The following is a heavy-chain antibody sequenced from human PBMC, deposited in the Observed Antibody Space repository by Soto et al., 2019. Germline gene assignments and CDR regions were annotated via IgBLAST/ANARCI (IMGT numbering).Heavy chain of an antibody. D-gene: IGHD5-12*01. Sequence: EVQLLESGGGLVQPGGSLRLSCAASGFTFSSYAMSWVRQAPGKGLEWVSAISGSGGSTYYADSVKGRFTISRDNSKNTLYLQMNSLRAEDTAVYYCAKDPRLWSGYPPPPDYWGQGTLVTVSS. J-gene: IGHJ4*02. CDR2: ISGSGGST. CDR3: AKDPRLWSGYPPPPDY. V-gene: IGHV3-23*01. CDR1: GFTFSSYA.